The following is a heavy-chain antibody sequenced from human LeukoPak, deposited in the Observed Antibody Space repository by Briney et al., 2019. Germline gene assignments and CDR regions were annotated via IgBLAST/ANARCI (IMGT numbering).Heavy chain of an antibody. CDR2: INPNSGGT. J-gene: IGHJ4*02. D-gene: IGHD6-13*01. Sequence: ASVKVSCKASGYTFTGYYMHWVRQAPGQGLEWMGWINPNSGGTNYAQKFQGRVTMTRDTSISTAYMELSRLRSDDTAVYYCARGPGYSSSWYAYWGQGTLVTVSS. V-gene: IGHV1-2*02. CDR1: GYTFTGYY. CDR3: ARGPGYSSSWYAY.